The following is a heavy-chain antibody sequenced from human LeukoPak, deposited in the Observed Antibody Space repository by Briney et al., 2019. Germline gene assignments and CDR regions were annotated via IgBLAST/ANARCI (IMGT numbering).Heavy chain of an antibody. CDR1: GFTFSSYA. J-gene: IGHJ4*02. Sequence: GGSLRLSCAASGFTFSSYAMHWVRQAPGKGLEWVAVISYDGSNKYYADSVKGRFTISRDSSRNTLYLQMNSLGTEDTAVYYCARVRELRYFDYWGQGTLVTVSS. CDR3: ARVRELRYFDY. CDR2: ISYDGSNK. D-gene: IGHD3-10*01. V-gene: IGHV3-30*01.